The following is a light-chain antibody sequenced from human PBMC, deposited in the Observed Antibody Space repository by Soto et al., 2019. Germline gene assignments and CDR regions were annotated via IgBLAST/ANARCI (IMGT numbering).Light chain of an antibody. CDR1: QSVSSY. J-gene: IGKJ1*01. V-gene: IGKV3-11*01. Sequence: EIVLTQSPATLSLSPGERATLSCRASQSVSSYLAWYQQKPGQAPRLLIYDASNRHTGIPARFSGSGSGTDFTLTISSLEPEDFAVYYCQQRSNWPRTFGQGTKVEIK. CDR2: DAS. CDR3: QQRSNWPRT.